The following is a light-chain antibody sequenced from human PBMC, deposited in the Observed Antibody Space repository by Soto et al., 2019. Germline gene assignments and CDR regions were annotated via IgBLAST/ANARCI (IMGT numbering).Light chain of an antibody. V-gene: IGKV3-15*01. Sequence: EIVMTQSPVTLSLSPGERGTLSCRASQSVSTKLLWYQQNRGQAPRLLIYGASTRATGIPARFSGGWSGTEFSLTISSLQSEDFAVYYCLHYNNWPYAFGQGTRVEI. J-gene: IGKJ2*01. CDR2: GAS. CDR1: QSVSTK. CDR3: LHYNNWPYA.